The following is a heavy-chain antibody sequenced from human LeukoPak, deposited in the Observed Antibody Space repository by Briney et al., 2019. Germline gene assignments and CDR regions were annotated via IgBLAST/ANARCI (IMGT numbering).Heavy chain of an antibody. CDR2: IFHSGIT. Sequence: PSETLSLTCTVSDYSISSGYYWGWIRQPPGKGLEWIGSIFHSGITYYNPSLKSRLTISVDTSKNQFSLKLSSVTAADTAVYYCARSYDFWSGYPPFDYWGQGTLVTVSS. J-gene: IGHJ4*02. CDR1: DYSISSGYY. V-gene: IGHV4-38-2*02. D-gene: IGHD3-3*01. CDR3: ARSYDFWSGYPPFDY.